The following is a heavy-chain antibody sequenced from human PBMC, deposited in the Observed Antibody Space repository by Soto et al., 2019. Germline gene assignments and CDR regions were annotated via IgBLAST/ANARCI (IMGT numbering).Heavy chain of an antibody. CDR1: GGSITNHY. V-gene: IGHV4-4*07. D-gene: IGHD5-18*01. CDR2: IYPTGRA. CDR3: AGDYDVNTAVDYWYFDL. Sequence: QVQLQESGPRLVTPSETLTLTCSVSGGSITNHYWGWIRQPPGKGLEFIGRIYPTGRAHYNPSLQDRVTIAVGTSKNQVPLKVNSFAAADTGIYYCAGDYDVNTAVDYWYFDLWGRGTLVTVSS. J-gene: IGHJ2*01.